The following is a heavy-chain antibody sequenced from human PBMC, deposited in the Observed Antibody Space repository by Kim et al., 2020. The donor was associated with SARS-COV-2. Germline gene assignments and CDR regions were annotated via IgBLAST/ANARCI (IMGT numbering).Heavy chain of an antibody. CDR3: ARDGRRYYDDAFDI. CDR2: IYYSGST. V-gene: IGHV4-61*01. CDR1: GGSVSSGSYY. D-gene: IGHD3-3*01. J-gene: IGHJ3*02. Sequence: SEXLSLTCTVSGGSVSSGSYYWSWIRQPPGKGLEWIGYIYYSGSTNYNPSLKSRVTISVDTSKNQFSLKLSSVTAADTAVYYCARDGRRYYDDAFDIWGQGTMVTVSS.